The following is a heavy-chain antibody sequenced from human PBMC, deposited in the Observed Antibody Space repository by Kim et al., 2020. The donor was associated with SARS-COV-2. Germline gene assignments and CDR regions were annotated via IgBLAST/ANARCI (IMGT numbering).Heavy chain of an antibody. Sequence: SETLSLTCTVSGGSISISNWWSWFRQHPGKGLEWIGEIYHSGSTSYHPSLKSRVTISVDNSTNQFSLKLRTLTAADTAVYYCSRRGVGHDSSVW. V-gene: IGHV4-4*02. CDR3: SRRGVGHDSSV. CDR2: IYHSGST. J-gene: IGHJ3*01. D-gene: IGHD3-22*01. CDR1: GGSISISNW.